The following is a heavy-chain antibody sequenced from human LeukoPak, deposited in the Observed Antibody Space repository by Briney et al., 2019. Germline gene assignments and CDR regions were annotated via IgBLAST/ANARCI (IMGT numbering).Heavy chain of an antibody. J-gene: IGHJ4*02. V-gene: IGHV4-4*02. CDR2: ISLRGLT. CDR1: GGSISGTNW. Sequence: PSGTLSLTCGVSGGSISGTNWWSWVRQPPGRGLEWIGEISLRGLTNYNPSLRSRLTMSLDESKNQVSLNLTSVTAADTAVYYCSRESGPLSPFGFWGQGTRDPVHS. D-gene: IGHD1-26*01. CDR3: SRESGPLSPFGF.